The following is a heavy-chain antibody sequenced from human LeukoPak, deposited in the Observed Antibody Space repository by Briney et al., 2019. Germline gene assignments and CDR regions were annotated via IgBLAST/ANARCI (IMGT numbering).Heavy chain of an antibody. D-gene: IGHD3-9*01. CDR1: GGSISGSSYY. J-gene: IGHJ4*02. CDR2: INHSGST. Sequence: SETLSLTCTVSGGSISGSSYYWSWIRQPPGKGLEWIGEINHSGSTNYNPSLKSRVTISVDTSKNQFSLKLSSVTAADTAVYYCARGSVLRYFDWLLVLSPSRPGVYYFDYWGQGTLVTVSS. CDR3: ARGSVLRYFDWLLVLSPSRPGVYYFDY. V-gene: IGHV4-39*07.